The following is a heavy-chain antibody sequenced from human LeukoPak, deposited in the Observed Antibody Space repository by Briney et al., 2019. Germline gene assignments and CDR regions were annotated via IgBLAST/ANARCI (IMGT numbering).Heavy chain of an antibody. D-gene: IGHD3-10*01. V-gene: IGHV1-69*04. J-gene: IGHJ4*02. CDR1: GGTFSSYA. Sequence: SVKVSCKASGGTFSSYAISWVRQAPGQGLEWMGRIIPILGIANYAQKFQGRVTITADKSTSTVYMELSSLRSEDTAVYYCARAQSEYYYGSGSYTRAYFDYWGQGTLVTVSS. CDR2: IIPILGIA. CDR3: ARAQSEYYYGSGSYTRAYFDY.